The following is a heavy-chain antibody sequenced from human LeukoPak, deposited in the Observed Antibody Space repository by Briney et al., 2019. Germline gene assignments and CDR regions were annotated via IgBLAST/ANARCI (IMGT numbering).Heavy chain of an antibody. CDR2: ICYSGST. Sequence: SETLSLTCTVSGGSISSYYWSWIRQPPGKGLEWIGYICYSGSTNYNPSLKSRVTISVDTSKNQFSLKLSSVTAADTAVYYCARAIDAELSIAAAADPWGQGTLVTVSS. V-gene: IGHV4-59*01. CDR3: ARAIDAELSIAAAADP. D-gene: IGHD6-13*01. J-gene: IGHJ5*02. CDR1: GGSISSYY.